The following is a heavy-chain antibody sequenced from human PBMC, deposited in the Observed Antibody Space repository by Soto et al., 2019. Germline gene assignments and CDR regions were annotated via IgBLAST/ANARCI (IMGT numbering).Heavy chain of an antibody. D-gene: IGHD1-26*01. CDR1: GFTFSSYG. CDR3: AEEGGLSGSYYISSSYDFDC. V-gene: IGHV3-30*18. Sequence: QVQLVEAGGGVVQPGRSLRLSCVASGFTFSSYGMHWVRQAPGKGLEWVAIISYDGSNTYYADSVKGRFTISRDNSKNTLYPEMKRLRAEGTSVYYGAEEGGLSGSYYISSSYDFDCWGQGNLVTVSS. J-gene: IGHJ4*02. CDR2: ISYDGSNT.